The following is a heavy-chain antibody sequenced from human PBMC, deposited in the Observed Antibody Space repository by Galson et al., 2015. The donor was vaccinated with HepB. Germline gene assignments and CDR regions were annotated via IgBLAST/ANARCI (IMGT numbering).Heavy chain of an antibody. D-gene: IGHD6-19*01. CDR1: GFTFNSHW. CDR2: IKRDGSEK. V-gene: IGHV3-7*03. CDR3: ARSSGWSSDY. J-gene: IGHJ4*02. Sequence: SLRLSCAASGFTFNSHWMTWVRQAPGKGLEWVGNIKRDGSEKNYVDSVKGRFTISRDNAKSSLYLQMNSLRVEDTAVYYCARSSGWSSDYWGQGTLVTVSS.